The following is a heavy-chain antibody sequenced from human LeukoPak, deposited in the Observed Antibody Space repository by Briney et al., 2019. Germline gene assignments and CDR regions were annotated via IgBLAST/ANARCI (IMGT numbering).Heavy chain of an antibody. D-gene: IGHD5-18*01. CDR1: GGSISSYY. CDR2: IYYSGST. CDR3: ARHNTADHYYYYGMDV. Sequence: SETLSLTCTVSGGSISSYYWSWIRQPPGRGLEWIGYIYYSGSTNYNPSLKSRVTISVDTSKNQFSLKLSSVTAADTAVYYCARHNTADHYYYYGMDVWGQGTTVTVSS. J-gene: IGHJ6*02. V-gene: IGHV4-59*08.